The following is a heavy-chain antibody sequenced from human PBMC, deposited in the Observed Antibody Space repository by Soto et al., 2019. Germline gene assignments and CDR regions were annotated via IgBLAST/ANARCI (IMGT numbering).Heavy chain of an antibody. V-gene: IGHV3-48*03. Sequence: ESGGGLVQPGGSLRLSCAASGFTFSSYEMNWVRQAPGKGLEWVSYISSSGSIMYYADSVKGRFTISRDNAKKSLYLQMNSLRAEDTAVYYCARGPYGMDVWGQGTTVTVSS. J-gene: IGHJ6*02. CDR3: ARGPYGMDV. CDR2: ISSSGSIM. CDR1: GFTFSSYE.